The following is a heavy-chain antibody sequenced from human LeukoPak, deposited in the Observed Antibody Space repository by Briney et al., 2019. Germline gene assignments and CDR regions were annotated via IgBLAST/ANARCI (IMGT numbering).Heavy chain of an antibody. V-gene: IGHV1-2*04. CDR1: GYTFTGYY. CDR3: ARAGGGGYSGYEEGRQANYYYYGMDV. D-gene: IGHD5-12*01. J-gene: IGHJ6*04. Sequence: ASVKVSCKASGYTFTGYYMHWVGQAPGQGLEWMGWINPNSGGTNYAQKFQGWVTMTRDTSISTAYMELSRLRSDDTAVYYCARAGGGGYSGYEEGRQANYYYYGMDVWGKGTTVTVSS. CDR2: INPNSGGT.